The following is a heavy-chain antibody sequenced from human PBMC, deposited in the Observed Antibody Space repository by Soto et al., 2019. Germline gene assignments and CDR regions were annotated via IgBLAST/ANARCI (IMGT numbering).Heavy chain of an antibody. CDR1: GFTFSRYA. D-gene: IGHD2-2*01. Sequence: EVQLVESGGGLVKPGGSLRLSCAASGFTFSRYAMNWVRQAPGRGLQWISGISVSGDNTSYVESVRGRFTVYRDNSKNTLYLQMNNLRAEDTALYYCAKDPYPVVVVPAANGMDVWGQGTTVTVSS. CDR3: AKDPYPVVVVPAANGMDV. CDR2: ISVSGDNT. V-gene: IGHV3-23*04. J-gene: IGHJ6*02.